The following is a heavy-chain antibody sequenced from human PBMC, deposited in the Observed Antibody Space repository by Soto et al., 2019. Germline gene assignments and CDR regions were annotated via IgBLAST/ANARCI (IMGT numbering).Heavy chain of an antibody. D-gene: IGHD3-3*01. J-gene: IGHJ4*02. Sequence: GGSLRLSCAASGFTFSSYSMNWVRQAPGKGLEWVSYISSSSSTIYYADSVKGRFTISRDNAKNSLYLQMNSLRAEDTAVYYFAGTYYDFWSGYYSVFAYWAQGTLVTVSS. V-gene: IGHV3-48*01. CDR2: ISSSSSTI. CDR3: AGTYYDFWSGYYSVFAY. CDR1: GFTFSSYS.